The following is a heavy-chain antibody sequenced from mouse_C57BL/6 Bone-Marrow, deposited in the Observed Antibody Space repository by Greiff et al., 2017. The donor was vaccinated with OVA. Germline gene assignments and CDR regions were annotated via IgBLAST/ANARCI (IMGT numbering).Heavy chain of an antibody. CDR1: GYTFTSYW. J-gene: IGHJ1*03. Sequence: QVQLQQSGAELVKPGASVKLSCKASGYTFTSYWMQWVKQRPGQGLEWIGEIDPSDSYTNYNQKFKGKATLTVDTSSSTAYMQLSSLTSEDSAVYYCARSYYGSSPGDFDVWGTGTTVTVSS. CDR3: ARSYYGSSPGDFDV. D-gene: IGHD1-1*01. CDR2: IDPSDSYT. V-gene: IGHV1-50*01.